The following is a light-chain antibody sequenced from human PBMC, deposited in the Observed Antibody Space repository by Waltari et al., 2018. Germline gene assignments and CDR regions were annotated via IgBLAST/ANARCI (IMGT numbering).Light chain of an antibody. V-gene: IGLV3-1*01. CDR1: RVGDGF. J-gene: IGLJ3*02. CDR3: QAWDSGAVV. CDR2: EDS. Sequence: SLELSQSPSVSVSPGQTASIICSGERVGDGFVSWYQQRPGQSPVLVIYEDSKRPLGISVRFSGSNAGNTATLTSSDTQATDEADFYCQAWDSGAVVFGRGTRLIVL.